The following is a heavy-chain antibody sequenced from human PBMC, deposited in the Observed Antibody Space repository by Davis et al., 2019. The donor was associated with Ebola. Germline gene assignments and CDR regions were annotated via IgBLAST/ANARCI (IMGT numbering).Heavy chain of an antibody. J-gene: IGHJ4*02. CDR1: GGSISSSSYY. CDR2: INHSGST. D-gene: IGHD1-26*01. CDR3: ARGGVGATSD. V-gene: IGHV4-39*07. Sequence: PGGSLRLSCTVSGGSISSSSYYWSWIRQPPGKGLEWIGEINHSGSTNYNPSLKSRVTISVDTSKNQFSLKLSSVTAADTAVYYCARGGVGATSDWGQGTLVTVSS.